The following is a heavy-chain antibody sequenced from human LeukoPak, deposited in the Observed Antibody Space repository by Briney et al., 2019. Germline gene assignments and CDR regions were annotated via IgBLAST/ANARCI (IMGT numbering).Heavy chain of an antibody. Sequence: PGESLKISCKGSGSSFTSYWIVWVRQMPGKGLEWMGIIYPGDSDAKYGPSFQGQVTISADKSISTAYLQWSSLKASDTAMYYCARRSSIPTRLFDFWGQGTLVTVSS. CDR2: IYPGDSDA. V-gene: IGHV5-51*01. CDR1: GSSFTSYW. J-gene: IGHJ4*02. CDR3: ARRSSIPTRLFDF. D-gene: IGHD6-6*01.